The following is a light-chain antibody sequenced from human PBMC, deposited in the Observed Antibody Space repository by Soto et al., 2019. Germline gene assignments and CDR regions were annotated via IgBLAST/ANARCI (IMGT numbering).Light chain of an antibody. CDR3: AAWDDSLNAL. CDR2: IND. Sequence: QSVLTQPASASGTPGQRITISCSGSSSNIGDNPVNWYQQLPGAAPKLLIYINDQRPSGVPDRFSGSKSGTSASLAISGLQPEDEADYYCAAWDDSLNALFGTGTKVNV. V-gene: IGLV1-44*01. J-gene: IGLJ1*01. CDR1: SSNIGDNP.